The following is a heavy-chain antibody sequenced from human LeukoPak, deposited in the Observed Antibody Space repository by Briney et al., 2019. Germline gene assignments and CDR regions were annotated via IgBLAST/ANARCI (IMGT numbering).Heavy chain of an antibody. D-gene: IGHD6-13*01. V-gene: IGHV4-59*11. CDR2: IYDSETT. CDR1: GASMSNHY. J-gene: IGHJ4*02. CDR3: ATRPAGTTWYGVFDY. Sequence: PSETLSLTCTVSGASMSNHYWSWIRQPPGKGLEWIGYIYDSETTNYNPSLKSRVNMSVDTSKSQFSLRLSSVTAADTALYYCATRPAGTTWYGVFDYWSRGTLVTVSS.